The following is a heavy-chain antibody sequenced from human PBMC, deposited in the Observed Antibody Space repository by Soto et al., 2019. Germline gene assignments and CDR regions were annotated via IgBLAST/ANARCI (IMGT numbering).Heavy chain of an antibody. V-gene: IGHV4-59*01. D-gene: IGHD6-13*01. CDR2: IYYSGST. Sequence: QVQLQESGPGLVKPSETLSLTCTVSGGSISSYYWSWIRQPPGQGLEWIGYIYYSGSTNYNPSLKSRVTISVDTSKNQFSLKLSSVTAADTAVYYCARDESWSWFDPWGQGTLVTVSS. CDR3: ARDESWSWFDP. CDR1: GGSISSYY. J-gene: IGHJ5*02.